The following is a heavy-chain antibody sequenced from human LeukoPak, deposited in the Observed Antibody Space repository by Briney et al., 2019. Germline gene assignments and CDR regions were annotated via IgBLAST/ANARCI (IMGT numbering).Heavy chain of an antibody. Sequence: TGGSLRLSCAASGFTFSNYGMSWVRQAPGKGLEWVSAISGSGGSTYYADSVKGRFTISRDNSKNTLYLQMNSLRVEDTAVYYCAKDGTGCGGDCYSDYWGQGTLLTVSS. CDR1: GFTFSNYG. J-gene: IGHJ4*02. V-gene: IGHV3-23*01. D-gene: IGHD2-21*02. CDR2: ISGSGGST. CDR3: AKDGTGCGGDCYSDY.